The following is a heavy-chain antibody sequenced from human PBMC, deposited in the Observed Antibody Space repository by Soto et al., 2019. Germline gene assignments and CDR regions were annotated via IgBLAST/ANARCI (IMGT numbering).Heavy chain of an antibody. CDR2: VSPPFRTS. CDR3: ASVLYYGSGSYSPYGMEV. CDR1: GVSFNNNG. J-gene: IGHJ6*02. D-gene: IGHD3-10*01. V-gene: IGHV1-69*01. Sequence: QVQLVQSGAEVKKPGSSVKVSCKTSGVSFNNNGIGWVRQAPGHGREWMGGVSPPFRTSNYARKFQGRISITTDASTGTVNMELSSLTSEHTAQYYCASVLYYGSGSYSPYGMEVWGQGTTVTGSS.